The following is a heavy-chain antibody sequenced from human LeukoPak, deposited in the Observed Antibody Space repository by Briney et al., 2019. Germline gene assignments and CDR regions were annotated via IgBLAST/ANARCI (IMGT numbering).Heavy chain of an antibody. V-gene: IGHV1-69*05. CDR1: GGTFSSYA. CDR3: ASQYSSSWYYFDY. D-gene: IGHD6-13*01. J-gene: IGHJ4*02. CDR2: IIPIFGTA. Sequence: SVKVSCKASGGTFSSYAISWVRQAPGQGLEWMGGIIPIFGTANYAQKFQGRDTITTDESTSTAYMELSSLRSEDTAVYYCASQYSSSWYYFDYWGQGTLVTVSS.